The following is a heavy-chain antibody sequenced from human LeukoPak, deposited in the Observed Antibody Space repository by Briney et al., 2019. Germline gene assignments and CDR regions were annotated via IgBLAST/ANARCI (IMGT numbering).Heavy chain of an antibody. Sequence: GGSLRLSCTASGFTFGDYAMSWFRQAPGKGLEWVGFIRSKAYGGTTEYAASVKGRFTISRDDSKSIAYLQMNSLETEDTAVYYCTREEWLVSDWFDPWGQGTLVTVSS. D-gene: IGHD6-19*01. CDR3: TREEWLVSDWFDP. CDR1: GFTFGDYA. CDR2: IRSKAYGGTT. V-gene: IGHV3-49*03. J-gene: IGHJ5*02.